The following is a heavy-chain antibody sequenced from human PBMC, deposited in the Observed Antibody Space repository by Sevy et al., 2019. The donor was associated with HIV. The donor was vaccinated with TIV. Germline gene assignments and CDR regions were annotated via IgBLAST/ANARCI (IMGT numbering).Heavy chain of an antibody. J-gene: IGHJ3*02. V-gene: IGHV3-30*18. CDR1: GFTFSSYG. CDR3: AKDTYYYDSSGFEGAFDI. D-gene: IGHD3-22*01. CDR2: ISYDGSNK. Sequence: GGSLRLSCAASGFTFSSYGMHWVRQAPGKGLEWVAVISYDGSNKYYADSVKGRFTISRDNSKTTLYLQMNSLRAEDTAVYYCAKDTYYYDSSGFEGAFDIWGQGTMVTVSS.